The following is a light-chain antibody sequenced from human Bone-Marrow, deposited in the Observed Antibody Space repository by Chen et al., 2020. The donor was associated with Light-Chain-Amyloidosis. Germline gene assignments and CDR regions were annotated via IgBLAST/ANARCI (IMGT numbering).Light chain of an antibody. CDR1: NIGSTS. CDR2: DDS. V-gene: IGLV3-21*02. CDR3: QVWDRSSGRPV. Sequence: SYVLTQPSSVSVAPGQTATIACGGNNIGSTSVHWYQQTPGQAPLLVVYDDSDRPSGIPERLSGSNSGNTATLTSSRFEAGDEADYYCQVWDRSSGRPVFGGGTKLTVL. J-gene: IGLJ3*02.